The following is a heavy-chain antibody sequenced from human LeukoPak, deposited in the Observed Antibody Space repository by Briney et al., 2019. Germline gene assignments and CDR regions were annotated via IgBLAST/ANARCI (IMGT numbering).Heavy chain of an antibody. Sequence: GGSLRLSCAASGFTFSSYSMNWVRQAPGKGLEWVSYISSGSSTIYYADSVKGRFTISRDNSKNTVYLQMNSLRAEDTAVYYCARLSDYDSGFDYWGQGTLVTVSS. J-gene: IGHJ4*02. D-gene: IGHD5-12*01. V-gene: IGHV3-48*01. CDR1: GFTFSSYS. CDR3: ARLSDYDSGFDY. CDR2: ISSGSSTI.